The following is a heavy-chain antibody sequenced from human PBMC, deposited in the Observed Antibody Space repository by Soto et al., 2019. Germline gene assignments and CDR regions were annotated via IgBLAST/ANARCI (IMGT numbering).Heavy chain of an antibody. J-gene: IGHJ5*02. Sequence: EVQLLESGGGLEQPGGSLRLSCAASGFTFSSYAMNWVRRAPGKGLEWVSGISGSGGSTYYADSVKGRFTISRDNSKNTLYLEMNSLRAEDTAVYYCTKAPKAAATNNWFDPWGQGTLVTVSS. D-gene: IGHD6-13*01. CDR3: TKAPKAAATNNWFDP. V-gene: IGHV3-23*01. CDR1: GFTFSSYA. CDR2: ISGSGGST.